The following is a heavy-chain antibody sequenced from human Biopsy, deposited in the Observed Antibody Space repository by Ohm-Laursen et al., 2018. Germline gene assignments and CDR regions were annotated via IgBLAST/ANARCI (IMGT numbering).Heavy chain of an antibody. CDR3: VMTAGRGGGDS. CDR1: GFRFSDYY. CDR2: ISSTSSDI. V-gene: IGHV3-11*01. Sequence: SLRLSCAAPGFRFSDYYMSWIRQAPGKGLEWLSYISSTSSDIAYADSVQGRFTISRDNAQNSLFLQMNSLRVEDTAIYHCVMTAGRGGGDSWGQGTLVTVSS. D-gene: IGHD6-25*01. J-gene: IGHJ4*02.